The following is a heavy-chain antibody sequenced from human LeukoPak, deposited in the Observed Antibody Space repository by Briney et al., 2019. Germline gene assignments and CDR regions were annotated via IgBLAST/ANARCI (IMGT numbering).Heavy chain of an antibody. D-gene: IGHD2-15*01. CDR1: GFTFSDYY. CDR2: ISSSGSTI. J-gene: IGHJ5*02. CDR3: AGYCSGGSCYSGWFDP. Sequence: GGSLRLSCAASGFTFSDYYMSWIRQAPGKGLEWVSYISSSGSTIYYADSVKGRFTISRDNAKNSLYLQMNSLRAEDTAVYYCAGYCSGGSCYSGWFDPRGQGTLVTVSS. V-gene: IGHV3-11*01.